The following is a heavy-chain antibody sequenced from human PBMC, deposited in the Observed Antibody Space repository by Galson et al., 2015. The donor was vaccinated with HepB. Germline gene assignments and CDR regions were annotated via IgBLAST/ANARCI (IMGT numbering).Heavy chain of an antibody. CDR2: IDPSDSYT. J-gene: IGHJ6*02. V-gene: IGHV5-10-1*01. CDR1: GYSFTSYW. D-gene: IGHD3-22*01. Sequence: QSGAEVKKPGESLRISCTGSGYSFTSYWISWVRQMPGKGLEWMGRIDPSDSYTNYSPSFQGHVTISADKSISTAYLQWSSLKASDTAMYYCARHRSNYYDSSGYFTGGMDVWGQGATVTVSS. CDR3: ARHRSNYYDSSGYFTGGMDV.